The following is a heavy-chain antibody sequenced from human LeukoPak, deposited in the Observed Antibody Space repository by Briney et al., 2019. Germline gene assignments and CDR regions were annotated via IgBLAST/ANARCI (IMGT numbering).Heavy chain of an antibody. J-gene: IGHJ4*02. Sequence: PSETLSLTCAVYGGSFSGYYWSWIRQPPGKGLEWIGEINHSGSTNYNPSLKSRVTISVDTSKNQFSLKLSSVTAADTAVYYCARENMALGEDYWGQGTLVTVSS. CDR3: ARENMALGEDY. V-gene: IGHV4-34*01. CDR2: INHSGST. CDR1: GGSFSGYY. D-gene: IGHD3-16*01.